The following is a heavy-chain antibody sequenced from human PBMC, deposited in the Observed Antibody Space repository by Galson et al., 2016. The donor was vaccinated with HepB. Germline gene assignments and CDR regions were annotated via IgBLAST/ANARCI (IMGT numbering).Heavy chain of an antibody. Sequence: SLRLSCAASGLTFSDHYLHWVRQAPGKGLEWVGRSRNRASSYTTEYAASVEGRFTISRDNSRNSLYLQMNNLKSEDTAVYYCASYYGDYSSSAFDLWGQGTMVTVSS. J-gene: IGHJ3*01. CDR3: ASYYGDYSSSAFDL. V-gene: IGHV3-72*01. D-gene: IGHD4-17*01. CDR1: GLTFSDHY. CDR2: SRNRASSYTT.